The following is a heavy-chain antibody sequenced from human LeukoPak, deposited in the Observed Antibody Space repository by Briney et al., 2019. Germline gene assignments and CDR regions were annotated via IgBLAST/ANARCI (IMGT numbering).Heavy chain of an antibody. CDR1: GFTFSSNS. CDR3: ARSIFLSGYYDFWSGYSFDY. V-gene: IGHV3-21*01. D-gene: IGHD3-3*01. J-gene: IGHJ4*02. CDR2: ISTSSSYI. Sequence: GGSLRLSCAASGFTFSSNSMNWVRQAPGKGLEWVSSISTSSSYIYYVDSVKGRFTISRDNARNSLFLQMNSLRAEDTAVYYCARSIFLSGYYDFWSGYSFDYWGQGTLVTVSS.